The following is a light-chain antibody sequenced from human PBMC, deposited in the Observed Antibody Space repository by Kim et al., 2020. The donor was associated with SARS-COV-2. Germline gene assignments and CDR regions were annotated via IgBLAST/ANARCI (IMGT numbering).Light chain of an antibody. Sequence: VAPGQTASITCSGDKLGDKYACWYQQKPGQSPVLVIYQDSKRPSGIPERFSGSNSGNTATLTISGTQAMDEADYYCQAWDSSSWVFGGGTQLTVL. CDR1: KLGDKY. V-gene: IGLV3-1*01. CDR3: QAWDSSSWV. J-gene: IGLJ3*02. CDR2: QDS.